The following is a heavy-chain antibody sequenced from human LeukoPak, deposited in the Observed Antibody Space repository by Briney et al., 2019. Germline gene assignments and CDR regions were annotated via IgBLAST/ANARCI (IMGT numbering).Heavy chain of an antibody. CDR1: GGTFSSYA. J-gene: IGHJ5*02. CDR2: IIPIFGTA. Sequence: GASVKVSCKASGGTFSSYAISWVRQAPGQGLEWMGGIIPIFGTANYAQKFQGRVKITADESTSTAYMELSSLRSDDTAVYYCARDRRGRYCSSISCYLGCFDPWGQGTLVTVSS. D-gene: IGHD2-2*01. CDR3: ARDRRGRYCSSISCYLGCFDP. V-gene: IGHV1-69*13.